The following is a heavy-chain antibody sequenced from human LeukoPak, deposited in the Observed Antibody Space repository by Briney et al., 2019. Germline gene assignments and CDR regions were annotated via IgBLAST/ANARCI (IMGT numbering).Heavy chain of an antibody. D-gene: IGHD6-19*01. CDR3: ARDKVAVAAINWFDP. J-gene: IGHJ5*02. CDR2: INPNSGGT. V-gene: IGHV1-2*02. CDR1: GYTFTGYY. Sequence: HWASVKVSCKASGYTFTGYYMHWVRQAPGQGLEWMGWINPNSGGTNYAQKFQGRVTMTRDTSISTAYMELSRLRSDDTAVYYCARDKVAVAAINWFDPWGQGTLVTVSS.